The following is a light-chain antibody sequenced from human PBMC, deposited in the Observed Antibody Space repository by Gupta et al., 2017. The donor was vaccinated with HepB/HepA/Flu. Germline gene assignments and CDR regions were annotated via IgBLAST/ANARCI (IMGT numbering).Light chain of an antibody. CDR2: EDS. CDR3: YSTDNTKKHRV. CDR1: AFPRKY. V-gene: IGLV3-10*01. J-gene: IGLJ3*02. Sequence: SSELTQPPSVSVSPGQTARITCFGDAFPRKYAYWYQQKSGQAPVWVIYEDSKRPSGIRERFSCSKSGKKATWTISGGQVDEEADDYCYSTDNTKKHRVFGGGTKLTVL.